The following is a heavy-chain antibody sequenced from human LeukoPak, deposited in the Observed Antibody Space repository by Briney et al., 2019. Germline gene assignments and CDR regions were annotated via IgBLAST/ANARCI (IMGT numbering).Heavy chain of an antibody. D-gene: IGHD6-13*01. Sequence: SETLSLTCTVSAYSISSGDYWGWIRQPPGKGLEWIGNLYHSGSTYYNPSLKSRVTISVDTSKNQFSLKLSSVTAADTAVYYCARRGTYSRIFDYWGQGTLVTVSS. CDR1: AYSISSGDY. J-gene: IGHJ4*02. CDR2: LYHSGST. CDR3: ARRGTYSRIFDY. V-gene: IGHV4-38-2*02.